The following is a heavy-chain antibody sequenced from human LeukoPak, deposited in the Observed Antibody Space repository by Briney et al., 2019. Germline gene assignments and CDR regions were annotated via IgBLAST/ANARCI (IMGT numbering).Heavy chain of an antibody. CDR1: GYIFTDYW. Sequence: LGESLKISCEISGYIFTDYWIGWVRQMPGKGLEWMGFIYPGDSDTRYSPSFQGQVTISAEKSITTAYLQWSSLKASDTAMYYCARFGREGSRFVDPWGQGTLVTVSS. CDR2: IYPGDSDT. D-gene: IGHD3-10*01. V-gene: IGHV5-51*01. J-gene: IGHJ5*02. CDR3: ARFGREGSRFVDP.